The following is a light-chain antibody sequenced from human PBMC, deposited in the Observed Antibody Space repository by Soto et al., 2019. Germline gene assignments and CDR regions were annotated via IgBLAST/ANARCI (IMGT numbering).Light chain of an antibody. Sequence: EIVLTQSPGTLSLSPGEGATLSCRASQSVSSNYVAWYQQKPGQAPRLLIYGASSRATGIPVRFSGSGSGTDFTLTISRLDPEDFAVYYCQQYGRSPYTFGQGPKLEIK. V-gene: IGKV3-20*01. CDR3: QQYGRSPYT. CDR2: GAS. CDR1: QSVSSNY. J-gene: IGKJ2*01.